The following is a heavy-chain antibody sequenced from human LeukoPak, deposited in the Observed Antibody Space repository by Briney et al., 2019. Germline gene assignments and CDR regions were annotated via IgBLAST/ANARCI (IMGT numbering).Heavy chain of an antibody. Sequence: PGGSLRLSCAASGFIFSNYWMTWVRQAPGKGPEWVANIKPDGSDKYYGDSLKGRFTIPRDNAENSLYLQMNSLRADDTAVYYCTRAAVASPGDVWGQGTTVTVSS. CDR1: GFIFSNYW. CDR2: IKPDGSDK. V-gene: IGHV3-7*04. D-gene: IGHD6-19*01. CDR3: TRAAVASPGDV. J-gene: IGHJ6*02.